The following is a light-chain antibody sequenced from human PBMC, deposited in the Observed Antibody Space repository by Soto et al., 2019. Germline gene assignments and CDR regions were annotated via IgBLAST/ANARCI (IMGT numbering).Light chain of an antibody. Sequence: EVVMTQSPATLSVSPGERATLSCRASQSVSDNLAWYQQKPDQAPRLLMYGASTRATGIPARFSGSRSGTEVTITISSLQSEDFVVYYCQQYSNWPRTFGQGTKVELK. CDR1: QSVSDN. V-gene: IGKV3-15*01. CDR2: GAS. CDR3: QQYSNWPRT. J-gene: IGKJ1*01.